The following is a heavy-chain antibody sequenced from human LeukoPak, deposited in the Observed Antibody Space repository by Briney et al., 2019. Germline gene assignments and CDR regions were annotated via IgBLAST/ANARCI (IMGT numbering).Heavy chain of an antibody. D-gene: IGHD3-22*01. CDR2: IYHSGST. CDR3: ARDRLMYYYDSSGLGDRDY. J-gene: IGHJ4*02. V-gene: IGHV4-38-2*02. Sequence: SETLSLTCTVSGYSISSGYYWGWIRQPPGNGLEWIGSIYHSGSTYYNPSLKSRVTISVDTSKNQFSLKLSSVTAADTAVYYCARDRLMYYYDSSGLGDRDYWGQGTLVTVSS. CDR1: GYSISSGYY.